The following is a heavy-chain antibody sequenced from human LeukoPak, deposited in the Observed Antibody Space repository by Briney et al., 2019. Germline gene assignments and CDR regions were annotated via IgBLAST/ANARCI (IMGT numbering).Heavy chain of an antibody. Sequence: SETLSLTCSLSGGSISSSSYYWAWIRQPPGKGLEWIGSIYYSGNTYYSPSLKSRVTISVDKSKNQFSLKLSSVTAADTAVYYCARTTEGYCRSTSCYDFSYSYYMDVWGKGTTVTISS. J-gene: IGHJ6*03. CDR2: IYYSGNT. V-gene: IGHV4-39*07. CDR1: GGSISSSSYY. D-gene: IGHD2-2*01. CDR3: ARTTEGYCRSTSCYDFSYSYYMDV.